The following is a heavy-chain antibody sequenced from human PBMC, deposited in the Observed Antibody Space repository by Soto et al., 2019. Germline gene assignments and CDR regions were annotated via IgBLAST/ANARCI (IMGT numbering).Heavy chain of an antibody. CDR2: IYYNGNT. D-gene: IGHD1-26*01. J-gene: IGHJ5*01. CDR1: GGSIDSSNY. Sequence: QLQLQESGPGLVKPSETLSLTCTVSGGSIDSSNYWGWIRQPPGKGLEWIGSIYYNGNTYYNSYLKSRVTLSVDTSKNQFSLKMSSVTAADTAVYYCTRQPSSGRVWFDPWGQGTLVTVSS. CDR3: TRQPSSGRVWFDP. V-gene: IGHV4-39*01.